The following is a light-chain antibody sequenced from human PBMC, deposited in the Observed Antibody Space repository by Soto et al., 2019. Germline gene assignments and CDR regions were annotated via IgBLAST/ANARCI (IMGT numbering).Light chain of an antibody. CDR2: DAS. V-gene: IGKV1-5*01. CDR1: QTIRRW. CDR3: QKYNTYCT. Sequence: DVEMTQAPPSLSVSIAVIFTISFRASQTIRRWLAWYQQKPGKAPNPLIYDASSLKSGVPARFSGNGSGKEFTVSISSLNPDDFATYDRQKYNTYCTFGQGTRLEIK. J-gene: IGKJ5*01.